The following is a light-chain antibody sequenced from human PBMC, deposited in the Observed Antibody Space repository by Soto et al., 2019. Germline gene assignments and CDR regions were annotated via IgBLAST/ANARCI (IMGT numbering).Light chain of an antibody. Sequence: ETVLTQSPGTLSLSPGERATLSRRAIQSVSSSSLAWYQQRPGQAPRLLIYGTSSRATGIPDRFSGSGSGTDFTLTISRLEPEDFAVYFCQRYGSSPLITFGQGTRLE. CDR3: QRYGSSPLIT. CDR1: QSVSSSS. CDR2: GTS. J-gene: IGKJ5*01. V-gene: IGKV3-20*01.